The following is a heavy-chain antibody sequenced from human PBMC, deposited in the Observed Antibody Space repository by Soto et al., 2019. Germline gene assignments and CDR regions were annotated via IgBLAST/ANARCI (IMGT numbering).Heavy chain of an antibody. J-gene: IGHJ6*02. CDR3: ARIEGYGSGSYYYGMDV. CDR1: GYSFTSHW. Sequence: GESLKISCKGSGYSFTSHWIGWVRQMPGKGLEWMGIIYPGDSDTRYSPSFQGQVTISADKSISTAYLQWSSLKASDTAMYYCARIEGYGSGSYYYGMDVWGQGTTVTVSS. D-gene: IGHD3-10*01. CDR2: IYPGDSDT. V-gene: IGHV5-51*01.